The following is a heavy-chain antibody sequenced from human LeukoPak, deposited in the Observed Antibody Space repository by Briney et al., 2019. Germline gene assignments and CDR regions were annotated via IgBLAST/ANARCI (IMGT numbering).Heavy chain of an antibody. CDR3: ARYLVVPAAIYYYYGMDV. CDR2: IYYSGST. J-gene: IGHJ6*02. V-gene: IGHV4-31*03. D-gene: IGHD2-2*02. CDR1: GGSISSGGYY. Sequence: KSSKTLSLTCTVSGGSISSGGYYWSWIRQHPGKGLEWIGYIYYSGSTYYNPSLKSRVTISVDTSKNQFSLKLSSVTAADTAVYYCARYLVVPAAIYYYYGMDVWGQGTTVTVSS.